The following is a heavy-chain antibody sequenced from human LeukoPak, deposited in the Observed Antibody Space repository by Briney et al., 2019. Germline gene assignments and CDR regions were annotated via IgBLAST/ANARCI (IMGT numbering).Heavy chain of an antibody. CDR1: GFTFSNYA. CDR3: ARSLIVVVTAITEPFDY. V-gene: IGHV3-64*01. Sequence: GGSLRLSCAASGFTFSNYAMHWVRQAPGKGLEYVSAINSNGGSTYYANSVKGRFTISRDNSKNTLYLQMNSLRAEDTAVYYCARSLIVVVTAITEPFDYWGQGTLVTVSS. D-gene: IGHD2-21*02. J-gene: IGHJ4*02. CDR2: INSNGGST.